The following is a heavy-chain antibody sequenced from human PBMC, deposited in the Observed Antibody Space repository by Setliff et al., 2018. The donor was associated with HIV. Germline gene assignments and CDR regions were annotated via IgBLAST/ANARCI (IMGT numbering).Heavy chain of an antibody. D-gene: IGHD3-22*01. Sequence: GGSLRLSCAASGFTFSSYAMCWVRQAPGKGLEWVSVISGSGGSTDYADSVKGRFTISRDNSKKTLYLQMNSLRAEDTAVYYCARGGRYFYDSSGYYWERSYYYYMDVWGKGTTVTVSS. J-gene: IGHJ6*03. CDR1: GFTFSSYA. V-gene: IGHV3-23*01. CDR3: ARGGRYFYDSSGYYWERSYYYYMDV. CDR2: ISGSGGST.